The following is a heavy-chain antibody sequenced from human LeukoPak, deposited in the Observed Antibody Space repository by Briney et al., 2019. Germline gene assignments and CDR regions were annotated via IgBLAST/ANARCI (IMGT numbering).Heavy chain of an antibody. Sequence: PGGSLRLSCAASGFTFSSYAMSWARQAPGKGLEWVSAISGSGGSTYYADSVKGRFTISRDNSKNTLYLQMNSLRAEDTAVYYCAKSRVEYQLLWWFDPWGQGTLVTVSS. J-gene: IGHJ5*02. D-gene: IGHD2-2*01. V-gene: IGHV3-23*01. CDR3: AKSRVEYQLLWWFDP. CDR1: GFTFSSYA. CDR2: ISGSGGST.